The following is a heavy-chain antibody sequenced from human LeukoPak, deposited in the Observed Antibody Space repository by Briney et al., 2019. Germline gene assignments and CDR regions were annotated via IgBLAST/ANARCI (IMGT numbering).Heavy chain of an antibody. CDR3: ARVGSGSAFDI. Sequence: GGSLRLSCAASGFTLSSYDIHWVRQIIGKGLEWVSSVGTAGDTYYADSVKGRFTISREKAKNSLYLHMNSLRAGDTAVYYCARVGSGSAFDIWGQGTKVTVSS. CDR2: VGTAGDT. D-gene: IGHD3-10*01. V-gene: IGHV3-13*04. CDR1: GFTLSSYD. J-gene: IGHJ3*02.